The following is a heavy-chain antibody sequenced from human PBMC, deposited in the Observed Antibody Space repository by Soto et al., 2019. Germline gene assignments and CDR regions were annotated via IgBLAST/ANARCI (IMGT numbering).Heavy chain of an antibody. CDR1: GFTFGDYW. Sequence: GGSLRLSCAASGFTFGDYWMTWVRQAPGKGLEWVANLKRDGRERYYVDSVKGRFSVSRDNAKNSLYLQMNSLRAEDTAIYYCAQNGQWLATPPVAWGQGSLVTVSS. D-gene: IGHD6-19*01. CDR3: AQNGQWLATPPVA. V-gene: IGHV3-7*03. CDR2: LKRDGRER. J-gene: IGHJ4*02.